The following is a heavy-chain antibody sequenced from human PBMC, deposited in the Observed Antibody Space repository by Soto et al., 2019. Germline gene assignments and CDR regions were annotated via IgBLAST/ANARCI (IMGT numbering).Heavy chain of an antibody. D-gene: IGHD2-2*01. CDR2: IYYSGST. J-gene: IGHJ6*02. CDR1: GGSISSSSYY. CDR3: ARLYGYCIRNSCHGHYAMDV. Sequence: SETLSLTCTVSGGSISSSSYYWGWIRQPPGKGLEWIGSIYYSGSTYYNPSLKSRVTISVDTSKNQFSLKLSSVTAADTAVYYCARLYGYCIRNSCHGHYAMDVWGQGTTVTVSS. V-gene: IGHV4-39*01.